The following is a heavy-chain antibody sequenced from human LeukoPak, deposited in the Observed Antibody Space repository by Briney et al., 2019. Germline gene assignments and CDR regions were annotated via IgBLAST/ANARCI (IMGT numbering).Heavy chain of an antibody. V-gene: IGHV3-23*01. CDR3: AKSNPPFDY. D-gene: IGHD4-11*01. CDR2: ISGGRGST. J-gene: IGHJ4*02. CDR1: GFTFSSYG. Sequence: PGGSLRLSCAASGFTFSSYGMHWVRQAPGKGLQWVSAISGGRGSTYYADSVKGRFTISRDNSKNTLYLQMHSLRAEDTAVYYCAKSNPPFDYWGQGTLVTVSS.